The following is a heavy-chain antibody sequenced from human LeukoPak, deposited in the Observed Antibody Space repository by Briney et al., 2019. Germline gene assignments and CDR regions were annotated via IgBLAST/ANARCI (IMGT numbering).Heavy chain of an antibody. CDR3: ARGGSSGYDY. V-gene: IGHV3-21*01. D-gene: IGHD6-19*01. CDR2: ISSSSSYI. CDR1: GFTFSSYS. J-gene: IGHJ4*02. Sequence: GGSLRLSCAASGFTFSSYSMNWVRQASGKGLEWVSSISSSSSYIYYADSVKGRFTISRDNAKNSLYLQMNSLRAEDTAVYYCARGGSSGYDYWGQGTLVTVSS.